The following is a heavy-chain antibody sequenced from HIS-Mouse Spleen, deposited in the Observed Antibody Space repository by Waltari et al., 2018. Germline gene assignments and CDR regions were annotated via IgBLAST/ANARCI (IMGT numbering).Heavy chain of an antibody. CDR2: IYYSGRT. CDR1: GGSISSSSYY. Sequence: QLQLQESGPGLVKPSETLSLTCTVSGGSISSSSYYWGWIRQPPGKGLEWIGVIYYSGRTSYNPSLKSRVTISVDTSKNQFSLKLSSVTAADTAVYYCDYGDYFDYWGQGTLVTVSS. J-gene: IGHJ4*02. V-gene: IGHV4-39*01. CDR3: DYGDYFDY. D-gene: IGHD4-17*01.